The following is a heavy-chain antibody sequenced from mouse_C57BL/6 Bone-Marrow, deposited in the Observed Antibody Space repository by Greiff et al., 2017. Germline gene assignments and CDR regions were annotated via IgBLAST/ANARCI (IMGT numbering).Heavy chain of an antibody. Sequence: VKLQESGPELVRPGASVKISCKAPGYTFTSHWMQWVRQRPGQGLEWIGEIFPGSGSTYYNEKFKGKATLTVDTSSSTAYMQLSSPTSEDSAVYFGAQESITTVVPFAYWGQGTLVTVSA. D-gene: IGHD1-1*01. CDR3: AQESITTVVPFAY. CDR1: GYTFTSHW. CDR2: IFPGSGST. J-gene: IGHJ3*01. V-gene: IGHV1-56*01.